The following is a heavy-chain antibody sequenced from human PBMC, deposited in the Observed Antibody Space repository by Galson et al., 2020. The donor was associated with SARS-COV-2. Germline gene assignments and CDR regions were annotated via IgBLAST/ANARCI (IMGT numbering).Heavy chain of an antibody. CDR2: INHSGST. Sequence: SETLSLTCAVYGGSFSGYYWSWIRQPPGKGLEWIGEINHSGSTNYNPSLKSRVTISVDTSKNQFSLKLSSVTAADTAVYYCARGRVDFWSGSGFGGYYGMDVWGQGTTVTVSS. D-gene: IGHD3-3*01. CDR3: ARGRVDFWSGSGFGGYYGMDV. V-gene: IGHV4-34*01. CDR1: GGSFSGYY. J-gene: IGHJ6*02.